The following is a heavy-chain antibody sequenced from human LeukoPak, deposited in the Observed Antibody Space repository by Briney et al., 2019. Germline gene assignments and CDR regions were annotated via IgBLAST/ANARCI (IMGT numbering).Heavy chain of an antibody. J-gene: IGHJ3*02. Sequence: PSETLSLTCIVSSGSINVDGYYCSWIRQPAGKGLEWIGRIYANGDTNYSPSLESRVTISIDTSKNQFSLRLSSVTAADSAVYFCARVVRRGVYNYDGFDIWGQGTTVTVSS. V-gene: IGHV4-61*02. CDR1: SGSINVDGYY. D-gene: IGHD5-24*01. CDR3: ARVVRRGVYNYDGFDI. CDR2: IYANGDT.